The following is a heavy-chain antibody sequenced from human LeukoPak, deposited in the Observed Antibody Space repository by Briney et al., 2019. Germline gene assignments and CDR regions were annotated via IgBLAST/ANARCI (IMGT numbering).Heavy chain of an antibody. CDR2: INHSGSN. V-gene: IGHV4-34*01. CDR1: GGSFSGYY. J-gene: IGHJ4*02. D-gene: IGHD2-15*01. Sequence: SEALSLTCAVYGGSFSGYYWSWIRQPPGKGLEWIGEINHSGSNNYNPSLKSRVTISVDTSKNQFSLKLSSVTAADTAVYYCAREGVVGAYGHFDYWGQGTLVTVSS. CDR3: AREGVVGAYGHFDY.